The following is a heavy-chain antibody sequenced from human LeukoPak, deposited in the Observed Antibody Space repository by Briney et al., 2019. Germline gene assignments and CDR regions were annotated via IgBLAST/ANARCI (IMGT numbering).Heavy chain of an antibody. D-gene: IGHD4-17*01. V-gene: IGHV4-31*03. CDR3: ARLNLDNGDYLIGGLDY. J-gene: IGHJ4*02. Sequence: SQTLSLTCTVSGGSINSGDYYWSWIRQHPGKGLEWIGYVYYSGSTYYTPSLKRRVTISLDTSKNQFSLRLSSVTAADTAVYYCARLNLDNGDYLIGGLDYWGQGTLVTVSS. CDR1: GGSINSGDYY. CDR2: VYYSGST.